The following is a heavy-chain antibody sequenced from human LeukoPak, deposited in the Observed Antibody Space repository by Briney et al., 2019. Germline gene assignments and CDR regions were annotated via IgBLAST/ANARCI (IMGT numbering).Heavy chain of an antibody. D-gene: IGHD5-18*01. Sequence: QSGGSLRLSCAASGFTFSSYSMSWVRQAPGKGLEWVSDINGSGGSTYYADSVKGRFTISRDNSKNTLYLQMNSLSAADTAVYYCAKRIQSAMATGYWGQGTLVTVSS. CDR2: INGSGGST. J-gene: IGHJ4*02. CDR3: AKRIQSAMATGY. CDR1: GFTFSSYS. V-gene: IGHV3-23*01.